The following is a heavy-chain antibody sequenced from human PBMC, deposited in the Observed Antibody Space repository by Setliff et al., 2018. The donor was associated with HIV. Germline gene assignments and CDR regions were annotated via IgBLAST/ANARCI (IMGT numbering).Heavy chain of an antibody. J-gene: IGHJ4*02. D-gene: IGHD3-3*01. CDR3: ASLTIERFLEWLFVY. V-gene: IGHV4-39*01. Sequence: SETLSLTCTVPGGSISSSSYYWGWSRQHPGKGLEWIGIIYYSGSTYYSPSLKTRFTISVDTSKNQFSLKLRSVTAADPAVYYCASLTIERFLEWLFVYWGQGTLVTVSS. CDR2: IYYSGST. CDR1: GGSISSSSYY.